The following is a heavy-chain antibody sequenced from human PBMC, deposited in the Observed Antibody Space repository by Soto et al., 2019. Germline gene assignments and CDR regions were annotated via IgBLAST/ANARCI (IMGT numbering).Heavy chain of an antibody. J-gene: IGHJ3*02. CDR1: RGYVNTFH. CDR3: ARDLSRGGYNGGHDAFDI. Sequence: SETLSLTCTVSRGYVNTFHWSWVRQPAGKGLEWIGRIFPNGNTDYSPSLKSRVTLSVDTSKNQISLNLTSVTAADTAVYYCARDLSRGGYNGGHDAFDIWGQGTMVTVSS. V-gene: IGHV4-4*07. CDR2: IFPNGNT. D-gene: IGHD5-12*01.